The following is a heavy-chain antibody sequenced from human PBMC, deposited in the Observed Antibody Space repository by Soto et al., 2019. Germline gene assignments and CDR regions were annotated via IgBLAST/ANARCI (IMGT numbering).Heavy chain of an antibody. CDR2: IIPIFGTA. CDR3: ARGGDDYVWGSYRYSYYYGMDV. Sequence: SVKVSCKASGGTFSSYAISWVRQAPGQGLEWMGGIIPIFGTANYAQKFQGRVTITADKSTSTAYMELSSLRSEDTAVYYCARGGDDYVWGSYRYSYYYGMDVWGQGTTVTVSS. J-gene: IGHJ6*02. CDR1: GGTFSSYA. V-gene: IGHV1-69*06. D-gene: IGHD3-16*02.